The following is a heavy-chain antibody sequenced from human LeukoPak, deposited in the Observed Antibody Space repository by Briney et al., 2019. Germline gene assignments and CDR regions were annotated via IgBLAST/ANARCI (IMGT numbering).Heavy chain of an antibody. CDR2: ISSTDSPI. Sequence: GGSLRLSCVVSGFTFRNEEMNWVRQARGRGLEWIAYISSTDSPISYGDSVKGRFTISRDNAKNSLYLQMNSLRVDDTAIYYCARGGNYAPFDYWGQGALVAVSS. V-gene: IGHV3-48*03. CDR1: GFTFRNEE. D-gene: IGHD1-26*01. J-gene: IGHJ4*02. CDR3: ARGGNYAPFDY.